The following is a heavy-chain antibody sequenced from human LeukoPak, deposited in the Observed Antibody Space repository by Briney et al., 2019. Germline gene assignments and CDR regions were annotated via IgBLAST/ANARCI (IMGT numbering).Heavy chain of an antibody. D-gene: IGHD4-23*01. J-gene: IGHJ4*02. CDR1: GGSFSGYD. V-gene: IGHV4-34*01. Sequence: SETLSLTCAVYGGSFSGYDWGWIRQPPGKGLEWIGEINHSGITNYNPPFESRVTISVDASKNQFSLKLTSMTAADTAVYYCARVRCRGKDDYWGQGILVTVSS. CDR2: INHSGIT. CDR3: ARVRCRGKDDY.